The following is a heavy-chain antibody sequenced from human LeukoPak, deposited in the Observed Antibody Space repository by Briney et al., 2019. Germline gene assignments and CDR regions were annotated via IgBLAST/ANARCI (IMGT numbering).Heavy chain of an antibody. CDR2: MNPNSGNT. V-gene: IGHV1-8*01. D-gene: IGHD3-10*01. J-gene: IGHJ6*02. CDR1: GYTFTSYD. Sequence: ASVKVSCKASGYTFTSYDINWVRQATGQGLEWMGWMNPNSGNTGYAQKFQGRVTMTRNTSISTAYMELSSLRSEDTAVYYCARVRDYYGSGSYLNYYYYYGMDVWGQGTTVTVSS. CDR3: ARVRDYYGSGSYLNYYYYYGMDV.